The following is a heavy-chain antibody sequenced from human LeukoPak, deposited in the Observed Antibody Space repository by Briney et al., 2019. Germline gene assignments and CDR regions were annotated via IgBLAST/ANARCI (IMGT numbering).Heavy chain of an antibody. CDR1: GFXFSDYY. V-gene: IGHV3-11*03. Sequence: PGGSLRLSCAASGFXFSDYYMSWIRQAPGKGLERVSYISSSSSYTNYADSVKGRFTISRDNAKNSLYLQMNSLRAEDTAVYYCARTQRWVAYAFDIWGQGTMVTVSS. D-gene: IGHD4-23*01. J-gene: IGHJ3*02. CDR2: ISSSSSYT. CDR3: ARTQRWVAYAFDI.